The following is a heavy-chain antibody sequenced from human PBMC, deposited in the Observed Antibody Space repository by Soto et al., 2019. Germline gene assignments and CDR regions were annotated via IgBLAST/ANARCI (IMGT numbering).Heavy chain of an antibody. V-gene: IGHV1-69*06. CDR1: GGTFSSYA. CDR3: ARLRINCSGGTCYPKEDY. Sequence: SVKVSCKASGGTFSSYAISWVRQAPGQGLEWMGGIIPIFGTANYAQKFQGRVTITADKSTSTAYMELSSLRSEDTAVYYCARLRINCSGGTCYPKEDYWGQGTLVTVSS. J-gene: IGHJ4*02. CDR2: IIPIFGTA. D-gene: IGHD2-15*01.